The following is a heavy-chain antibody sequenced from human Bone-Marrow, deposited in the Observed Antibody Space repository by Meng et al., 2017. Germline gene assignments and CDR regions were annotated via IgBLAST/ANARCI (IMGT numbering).Heavy chain of an antibody. V-gene: IGHV4-4*02. J-gene: IGHJ4*02. CDR1: GGSISSTNW. CDR3: ARISGYYFDY. D-gene: IGHD3-10*01. CDR2: IYYSGST. Sequence: QVQLQESGPGLVKPSGTLSLTCTVSGGSISSTNWWIWVRQPPGKGLEWIGYIYYSGSTNYNPSLKSRVTISVDTSKNQFSLKLSSVTAADTAVYYCARISGYYFDYWGQGTLVTVSS.